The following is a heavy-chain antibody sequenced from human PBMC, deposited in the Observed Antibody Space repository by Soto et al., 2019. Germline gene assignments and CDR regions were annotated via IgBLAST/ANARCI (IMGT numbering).Heavy chain of an antibody. CDR2: ISSSSSTI. J-gene: IGHJ6*02. CDR1: GFTFSSYS. D-gene: IGHD6-13*01. CDR3: ARALPREQQLEPFYYYYGMDV. V-gene: IGHV3-48*02. Sequence: GGSLRLSCAASGFTFSSYSMNWVRQAPGKGLEWVSYISSSSSTIYYADSVKGRFTISRDNAKNSLYLQMNSLRDEDTAVYYCARALPREQQLEPFYYYYGMDVWGQGTTVTVSS.